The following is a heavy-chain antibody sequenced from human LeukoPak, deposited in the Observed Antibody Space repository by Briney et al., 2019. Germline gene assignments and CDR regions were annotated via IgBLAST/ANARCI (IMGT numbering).Heavy chain of an antibody. CDR3: ARDGVGGSYGY. CDR2: IYYSGST. V-gene: IGHV4-39*07. J-gene: IGHJ4*02. CDR1: GGSISSSSYY. D-gene: IGHD1-26*01. Sequence: PSETLSLTCTVSGGSISSSSYYWGWIRQPPGKGLEWIGSIYYSGSTYYNPSLKSRVTISVDTSKNQFSLKLSSVTAADTAVYYCARDGVGGSYGYWGQGTLVTVSS.